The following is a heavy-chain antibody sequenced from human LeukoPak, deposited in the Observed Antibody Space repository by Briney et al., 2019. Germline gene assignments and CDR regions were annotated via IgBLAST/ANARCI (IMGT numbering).Heavy chain of an antibody. D-gene: IGHD5-12*01. CDR1: GYTLTELS. V-gene: IGHV1-46*01. CDR3: ARHVDIVATNWFDP. J-gene: IGHJ5*02. CDR2: INPSGGST. Sequence: GASVKVSCKVSGYTLTELSMHWVRQAPGQGLEWMGIINPSGGSTSYAQKFQGRVTMTRDTSTSTVYMELSSLRSEDTAVYYCARHVDIVATNWFDPWGQGTLVTVSS.